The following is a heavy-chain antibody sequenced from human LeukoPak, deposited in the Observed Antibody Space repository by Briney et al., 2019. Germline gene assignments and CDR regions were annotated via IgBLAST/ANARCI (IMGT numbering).Heavy chain of an antibody. CDR2: IHSDGSST. CDR1: GFTFSTYW. V-gene: IGHV3-74*01. D-gene: IGHD3-10*01. Sequence: GGSLRLSCAASGFTFSTYWMHWVRHAPGKGLVRVSRIHSDGSSTSYADSVKDRFTISRENAKNTLYLQMNSLRAEDTAVYYCARGTVTTDGSGTYYWGQGTLVTVSS. J-gene: IGHJ4*02. CDR3: ARGTVTTDGSGTYY.